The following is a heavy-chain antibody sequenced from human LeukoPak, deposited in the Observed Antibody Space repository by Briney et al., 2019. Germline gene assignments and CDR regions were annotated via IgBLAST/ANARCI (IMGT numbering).Heavy chain of an antibody. CDR3: ARGPLWFGELGDY. V-gene: IGHV3-21*01. D-gene: IGHD3-10*01. CDR2: ISSSSSYI. J-gene: IGHJ4*02. CDR1: GFTFSSYS. Sequence: PGGSLRLSCAASGFTFSSYSMNWVRQAPGKGLELVSSISSSSSYIYYADSVKGRFTISRDNAKNSLYLQTNSLRAEDTAVYYCARGPLWFGELGDYWGQGTLVTVSS.